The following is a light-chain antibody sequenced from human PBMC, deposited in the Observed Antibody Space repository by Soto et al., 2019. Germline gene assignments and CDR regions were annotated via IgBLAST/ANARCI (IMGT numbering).Light chain of an antibody. CDR2: DVS. CDR1: SSDIGSYNY. V-gene: IGLV2-14*03. CDR3: SAFTGTSYV. J-gene: IGLJ1*01. Sequence: QSVLTQPASVSGSPGQSITISCTGTSSDIGSYNYVSWYQQHPGKAPKLIIYDVSNRPSGVSDRFSGSKSGNTASLTSSGLQADDEAEYYCSAFTGTSYVFGTGTKVTDL.